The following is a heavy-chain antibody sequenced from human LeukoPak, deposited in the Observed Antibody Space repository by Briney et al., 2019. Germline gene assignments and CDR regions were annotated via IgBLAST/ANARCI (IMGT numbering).Heavy chain of an antibody. J-gene: IGHJ6*02. Sequence: PGGSLRLSCAASGFTFSSCWMNWARQAPGKGLEWVASINHNGNVNYYVDSVKGRFTISRDNAKNSLYLQMSNLRAVDTAVYFCARGGGLDVWGQGATVTVSS. CDR2: INHNGNVN. CDR3: ARGGGLDV. D-gene: IGHD3-16*01. V-gene: IGHV3-7*03. CDR1: GFTFSSCW.